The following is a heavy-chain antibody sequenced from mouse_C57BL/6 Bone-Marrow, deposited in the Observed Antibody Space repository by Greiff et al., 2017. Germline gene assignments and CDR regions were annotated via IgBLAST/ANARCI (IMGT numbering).Heavy chain of an antibody. D-gene: IGHD1-1*01. V-gene: IGHV1-76*01. CDR3: ASGGSSRYWYLDV. J-gene: IGHJ1*03. CDR1: GYTFTDYY. CDR2: IYPGSGNT. Sequence: QVQLQESGAELVRPGASVKLSCKASGYTFTDYYINWVKQRPGQGLEWIARIYPGSGNTYYNEKFKGKATLTAEQSSSTAYMQLSSLTSEDSAVYFCASGGSSRYWYLDVWGTGTTVTVSS.